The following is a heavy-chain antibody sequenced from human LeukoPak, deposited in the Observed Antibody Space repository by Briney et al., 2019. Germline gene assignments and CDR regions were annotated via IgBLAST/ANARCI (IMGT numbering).Heavy chain of an antibody. CDR2: ISSSGSTI. V-gene: IGHV3-48*03. Sequence: GGSLRLSCAASGFTFSSYEMNWVRQAPGKGLEWVSYISSSGSTIYYADSVKGRFNISRDNAKNSLYLQMNSLRAEDTAVYYCARAIRGGRYFDWHYYFDYWGQGTLVTVSS. J-gene: IGHJ4*02. D-gene: IGHD3-9*01. CDR3: ARAIRGGRYFDWHYYFDY. CDR1: GFTFSSYE.